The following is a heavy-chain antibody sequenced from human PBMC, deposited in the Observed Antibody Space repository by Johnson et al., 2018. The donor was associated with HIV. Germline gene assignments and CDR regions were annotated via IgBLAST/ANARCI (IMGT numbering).Heavy chain of an antibody. V-gene: IGHV3-20*04. CDR3: ARASGYYLSDAFDI. Sequence: VLLVESGGVVVQPGGSLRLSCAASGFTFDDYAMHWVRQAPGKGLEWVSGMNWNGGSTGYADSVKGRCTISRDNAKNSLYLQMNSLRAGDTAVYYCARASGYYLSDAFDIWGQGTMVTVSS. CDR2: MNWNGGST. D-gene: IGHD3-22*01. CDR1: GFTFDDYA. J-gene: IGHJ3*02.